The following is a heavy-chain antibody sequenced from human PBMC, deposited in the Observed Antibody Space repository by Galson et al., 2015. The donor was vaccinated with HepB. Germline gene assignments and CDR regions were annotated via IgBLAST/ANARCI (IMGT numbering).Heavy chain of an antibody. CDR3: AKDGLYYGSGTHSNAMDV. CDR1: GFRFNTYG. CDR2: ISYDGSNR. D-gene: IGHD3-10*01. Sequence: SLRLSCAASGFRFNTYGIHCVRQAPGRGLQWVAFISYDGSNRYYGDSVKGRFTISRDNAKTTLYLQMNGLRGEDTAVYYCAKDGLYYGSGTHSNAMDVWGQGTTVIVSS. V-gene: IGHV3-30*18. J-gene: IGHJ6*02.